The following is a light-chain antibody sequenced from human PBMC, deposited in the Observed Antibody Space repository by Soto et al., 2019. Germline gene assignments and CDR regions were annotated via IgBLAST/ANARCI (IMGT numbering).Light chain of an antibody. J-gene: IGLJ2*01. CDR3: SSHTSSSTRAL. CDR2: DVS. Sequence: QSALTQPASVSGSPGQSITISCTGTSSDVGGYNYVSWYQQHPGKAPKLMIYDVSNRPSGVSNRFSGSKSGNTASLTISGLQAEDEADYYCSSHTSSSTRALFGGGTKLTVL. V-gene: IGLV2-14*01. CDR1: SSDVGGYNY.